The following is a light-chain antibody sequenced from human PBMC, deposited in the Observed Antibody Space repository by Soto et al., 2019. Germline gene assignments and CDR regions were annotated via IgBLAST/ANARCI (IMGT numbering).Light chain of an antibody. CDR1: QSVSNNY. J-gene: IGKJ2*01. V-gene: IGKV3-20*01. CDR2: GSS. Sequence: EVVLTQSPGTLSLSPGERATLSCSASQSVSNNYLAWYHQKPGQSPKLLIFGSSDRATGIPDRFSGSGSGTAFTLTIISLEPADCALYYCQQYGSSPPYTFGQGTKLEIK. CDR3: QQYGSSPPYT.